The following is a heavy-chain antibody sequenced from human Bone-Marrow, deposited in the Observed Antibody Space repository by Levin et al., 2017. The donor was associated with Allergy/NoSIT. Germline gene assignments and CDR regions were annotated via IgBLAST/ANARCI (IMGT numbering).Heavy chain of an antibody. CDR2: IGTAGDT. CDR1: GFTFRTHD. D-gene: IGHD1-1*01. V-gene: IGHV3-13*01. J-gene: IGHJ3*02. Sequence: GESLKISCAASGFTFRTHDMHWVRQGTGKGLEWVSTIGTAGDTYYPDSVRGRFTISRENAKNSLYLQMNGLSAGDTAVYYCARYNSEYNAVDIWGHGTVVTVSS. CDR3: ARYNSEYNAVDI.